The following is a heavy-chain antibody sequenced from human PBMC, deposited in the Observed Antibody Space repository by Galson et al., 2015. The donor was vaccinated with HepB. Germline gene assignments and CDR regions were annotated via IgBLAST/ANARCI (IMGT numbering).Heavy chain of an antibody. D-gene: IGHD2-2*01. V-gene: IGHV3-30*04. J-gene: IGHJ6*02. CDR1: GFTFSSYA. CDR3: ARDHLRYCSSTSCLRMDV. Sequence: SLRLSCAASGFTFSSYAMHWVRQAPGKGLEWVAVISYDGSNKYYADSVKGRFTISRDNSRNTLYLQMNSLRAEDTAVYYCARDHLRYCSSTSCLRMDVWGQGTTVTVSS. CDR2: ISYDGSNK.